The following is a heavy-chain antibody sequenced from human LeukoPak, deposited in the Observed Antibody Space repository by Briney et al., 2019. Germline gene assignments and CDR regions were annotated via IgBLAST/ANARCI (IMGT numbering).Heavy chain of an antibody. CDR2: IIPIFGTA. J-gene: IGHJ4*02. D-gene: IGHD3-9*01. Sequence: GASVKVSCKASGGTFSCYAISWVRQAPGQGLEWMGGIIPIFGTANYAQKFQVRVTITADKSTRTAYMELSSLRSEDAAVYYCARHYDILTGYHFTLDYWGQGTLVTVSS. CDR3: ARHYDILTGYHFTLDY. V-gene: IGHV1-69*06. CDR1: GGTFSCYA.